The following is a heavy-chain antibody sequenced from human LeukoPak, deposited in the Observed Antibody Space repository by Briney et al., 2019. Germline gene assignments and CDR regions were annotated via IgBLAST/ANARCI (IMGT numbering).Heavy chain of an antibody. J-gene: IGHJ6*03. D-gene: IGHD3-10*01. CDR2: ISSSSSTI. CDR3: ARVQGFRYYYYYMDV. V-gene: IGHV3-48*04. Sequence: GGSLRLSCAASGFTFSSYSMNWVRQAPGKGLEWVSYISSSSSTIYYADSVKGRFTISRDNAKNSLYLQMNSLRAEDTAVYYCARVQGFRYYYYYMDVWGKGTTVTVSS. CDR1: GFTFSSYS.